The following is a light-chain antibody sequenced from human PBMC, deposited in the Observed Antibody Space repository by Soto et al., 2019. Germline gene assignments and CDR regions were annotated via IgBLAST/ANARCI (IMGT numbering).Light chain of an antibody. J-gene: IGLJ2*01. Sequence: QSVLTQPPSVSGAPGQRVTISCTGSSSNIGAGYDVHWYQQLPGTAPKLLIYGNSNRPSGVPDRFSGSKSGTSASLAITGLQAEDEADYYRQSYDSSLSGLGVVFGGGTKLTVL. CDR1: SSNIGAGYD. CDR2: GNS. V-gene: IGLV1-40*01. CDR3: QSYDSSLSGLGVV.